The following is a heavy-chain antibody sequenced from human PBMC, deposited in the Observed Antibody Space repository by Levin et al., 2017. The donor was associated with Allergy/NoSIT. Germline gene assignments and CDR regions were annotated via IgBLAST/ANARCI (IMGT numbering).Heavy chain of an antibody. CDR3: ASDECAWFGECYGMDD. V-gene: IGHV4-31*03. Sequence: SETLSLTCTVSGDSITRGDNYWSWIRQYPGKGLEWIGFISYSGHAHYNPSLKIRLSMSLDTSKNQFSLSLTSVTVADTAVYYCASDECAWFGECYGMDDWGQGTTVIVSS. D-gene: IGHD3-10*01. J-gene: IGHJ6*02. CDR2: ISYSGHA. CDR1: GDSITRGDNY.